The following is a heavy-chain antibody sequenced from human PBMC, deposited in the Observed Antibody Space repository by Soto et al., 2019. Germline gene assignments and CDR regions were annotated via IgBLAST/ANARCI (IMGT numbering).Heavy chain of an antibody. D-gene: IGHD3-3*01. CDR1: GFRFRSYG. V-gene: IGHV3-33*01. Sequence: GGSLRLSWASSGFRFRSYGMHFVRHAPVKVVALVAVIWYDGSNKYYADSVRGRFTISRDNSENTLYLQMSSLRADDTAVYHCAREYYDFWSDYYTGKEAFDIWGQGTMVTVSS. CDR2: IWYDGSNK. CDR3: AREYYDFWSDYYTGKEAFDI. J-gene: IGHJ3*02.